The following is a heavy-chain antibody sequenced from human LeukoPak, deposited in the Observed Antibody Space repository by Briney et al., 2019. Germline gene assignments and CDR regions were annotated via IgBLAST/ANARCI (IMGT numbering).Heavy chain of an antibody. D-gene: IGHD3-22*01. J-gene: IGHJ3*02. CDR3: ARDRINYDSGGYRYLDAFDI. CDR1: AFTVSSFE. Sequence: AGSLTLACAAYAFTVSSFEMKWVRQAQGKGREWGSYFSTSGSTIYYEDSVKGRFTISKDNAKNSLYMQMNSLRAEDTAVYYCARDRINYDSGGYRYLDAFDIWGQGTMVTVSS. V-gene: IGHV3-48*03. CDR2: FSTSGSTI.